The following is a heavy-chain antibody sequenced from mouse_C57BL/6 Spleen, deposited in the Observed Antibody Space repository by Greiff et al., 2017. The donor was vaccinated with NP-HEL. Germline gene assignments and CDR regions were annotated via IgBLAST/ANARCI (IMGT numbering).Heavy chain of an antibody. Sequence: QVQLQQPGAELVKPGASVKMSCKASGYTFTSYWITWVKQRPGQGLEWIGDIYPGSGSTNYNEKFKSKATLTVDTSSSTAYMQLSSLTSEDSAVYYCARSWDYDEDFDYWGQGTTLTVSS. CDR1: GYTFTSYW. D-gene: IGHD2-4*01. CDR2: IYPGSGST. J-gene: IGHJ2*01. CDR3: ARSWDYDEDFDY. V-gene: IGHV1-55*01.